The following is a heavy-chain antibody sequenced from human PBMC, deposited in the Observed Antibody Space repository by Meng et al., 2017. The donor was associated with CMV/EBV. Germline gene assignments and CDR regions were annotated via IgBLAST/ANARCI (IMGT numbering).Heavy chain of an antibody. V-gene: IGHV3-23*01. CDR1: GFAYNNYA. CDR3: AKDLSVVVPTVIFIVSSPDKSYYGMAV. CDR2: VSGSGGSK. J-gene: IGHJ6*02. D-gene: IGHD2-2*01. Sequence: GESLKISCAASGFAYNNYAMHWVRQTPGKGLEWVSGVSGSGGSKYYADSVKGRFTISRDKSKNTLYLQMNTLRAEDTAIYYCAKDLSVVVPTVIFIVSSPDKSYYGMAVWGQGTTVTVSS.